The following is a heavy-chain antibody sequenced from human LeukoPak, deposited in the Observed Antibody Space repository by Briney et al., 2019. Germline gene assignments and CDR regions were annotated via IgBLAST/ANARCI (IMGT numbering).Heavy chain of an antibody. V-gene: IGHV4-34*01. Sequence: SETLSLTCAVSGGSFSGYYWSWIRQPPGKGLEWIGEINHSGSTNYNPSLKSRVTISVDTSKNQFSLKLSSVTAADTAVYYCARIGTVCGCPDWWGQGTLVTVSS. J-gene: IGHJ4*02. CDR1: GGSFSGYY. CDR3: ARIGTVCGCPDW. CDR2: INHSGST. D-gene: IGHD6-19*01.